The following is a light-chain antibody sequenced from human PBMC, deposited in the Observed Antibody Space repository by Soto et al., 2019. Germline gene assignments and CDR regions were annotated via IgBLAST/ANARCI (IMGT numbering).Light chain of an antibody. J-gene: IGKJ2*01. CDR1: QSLTYSDGNTY. V-gene: IGKV2-30*01. CDR3: MQGTHSPPYT. CDR2: KVS. Sequence: DVAMTQSPLSLPVTLGQPASISCRSSQSLTYSDGNTYLNWFHLRPGQAPRRLIYKVSNRDSGVPDRFSGSGSGTDFTLKISRVEAEDVGVYYCMQGTHSPPYTFGQGTKLEIK.